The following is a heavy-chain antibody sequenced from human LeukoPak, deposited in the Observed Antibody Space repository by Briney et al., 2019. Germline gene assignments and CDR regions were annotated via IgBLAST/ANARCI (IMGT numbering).Heavy chain of an antibody. J-gene: IGHJ6*04. CDR1: GGPISSYY. V-gene: IGHV4-4*07. D-gene: IGHD2-2*01. CDR2: IYTSGST. CDR3: ARVLVGVDV. Sequence: SETLSLTCTVSGGPISSYYRRWIRQPAGKGLAWIGRIYTSGSTNYNPSLKSRVTISVDKSKNQFSLKLSSVTAADTAVYYCARVLVGVDVWGKGTTVTVSS.